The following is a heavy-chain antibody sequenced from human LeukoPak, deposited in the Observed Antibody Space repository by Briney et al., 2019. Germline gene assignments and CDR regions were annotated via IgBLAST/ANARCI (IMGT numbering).Heavy chain of an antibody. Sequence: GGSLRLSCQASGFTFYMYAMSWVRQAPGKGLEWVASICGTAGCTFYPDSVKGRFTISRDNSKHVLYLRMNSLTAEDTAIYYCAKDRPNFHENSGHYYRRDGDSWGQGTLVTVSS. J-gene: IGHJ5*01. D-gene: IGHD3-22*01. CDR2: ICGTAGCT. CDR1: GFTFYMYA. V-gene: IGHV3-23*01. CDR3: AKDRPNFHENSGHYYRRDGDS.